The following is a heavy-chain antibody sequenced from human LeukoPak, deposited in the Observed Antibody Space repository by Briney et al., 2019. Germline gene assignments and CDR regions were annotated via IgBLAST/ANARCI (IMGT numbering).Heavy chain of an antibody. Sequence: PSETLSLTCTVSGGSISSGDYYWSWIRQPPGKGLEWIGEINHSGSTNYNPSLKSRVTISVDTSKNQFSLKLSSVTAADTAVYYCARAGSWEEFDYWGQGTLVTVSS. D-gene: IGHD2-15*01. CDR3: ARAGSWEEFDY. V-gene: IGHV4-39*07. CDR1: GGSISSGDYY. J-gene: IGHJ4*02. CDR2: INHSGST.